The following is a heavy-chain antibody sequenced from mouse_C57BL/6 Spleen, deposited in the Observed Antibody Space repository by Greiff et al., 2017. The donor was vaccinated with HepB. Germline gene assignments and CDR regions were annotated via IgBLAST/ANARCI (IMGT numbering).Heavy chain of an antibody. V-gene: IGHV5-16*01. D-gene: IGHD1-1*01. CDR1: GFTFSDYY. CDR3: ARAFYYGSSAWFAY. CDR2: INYDGSST. Sequence: EVKLVESEGGLVQPGSSMKLSCTASGFTFSDYYMAWVRQVPEKGLEWVANINYDGSSTYYLDSFKSRFIISRDNAKNILYLQMSSLKSEDTATYYCARAFYYGSSAWFAYWGQGTLVTVSA. J-gene: IGHJ3*01.